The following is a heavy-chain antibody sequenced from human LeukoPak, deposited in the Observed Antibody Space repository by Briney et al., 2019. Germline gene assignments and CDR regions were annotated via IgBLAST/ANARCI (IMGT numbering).Heavy chain of an antibody. D-gene: IGHD3-10*01. CDR3: ARDKLLWFGELLSGAFDI. CDR1: GGSISSGSYY. CDR2: IYTSGST. J-gene: IGHJ3*02. V-gene: IGHV4-61*02. Sequence: SETLSPTCTVSGGSISSGSYYWSWIRQPAGKGLEWIGRIYTSGSTNYNPSLKSRVTISVDTSKNQFSLKLSSVTAADTAVYYCARDKLLWFGELLSGAFDIWGQGTMVTVSS.